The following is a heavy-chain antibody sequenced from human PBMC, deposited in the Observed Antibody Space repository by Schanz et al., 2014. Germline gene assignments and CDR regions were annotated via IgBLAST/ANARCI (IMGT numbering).Heavy chain of an antibody. CDR1: GFVFGDYY. CDR3: ARGGPAYYFDD. J-gene: IGHJ4*02. CDR2: ISDSGTYT. Sequence: QVQVVQSGGGLVKPGGSLRLSCAASGFVFGDYYMTWIRQAPGKGLEWLSYISDSGTYTNYADSVKGRFTISRDNAKSSLYLQMNSLRVEDTAVYYCARGGPAYYFDDWGQGTLVNVSS. V-gene: IGHV3-11*06.